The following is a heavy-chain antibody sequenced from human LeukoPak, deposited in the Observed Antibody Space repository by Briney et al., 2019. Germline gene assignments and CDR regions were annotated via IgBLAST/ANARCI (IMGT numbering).Heavy chain of an antibody. D-gene: IGHD3-22*01. CDR1: GGSISSSNW. V-gene: IGHV4-4*02. J-gene: IGHJ5*02. CDR2: IYLRGNT. Sequence: SETLSLTCAISGGSISSSNWWTWVRQPPGKGLEWVGEIYLRGNTNYNPSLESRVTISVDESKTQLSLRLESVTAADTAVYYCARDSQARYYYDSSGLNWFDPWGQGTLVTVSS. CDR3: ARDSQARYYYDSSGLNWFDP.